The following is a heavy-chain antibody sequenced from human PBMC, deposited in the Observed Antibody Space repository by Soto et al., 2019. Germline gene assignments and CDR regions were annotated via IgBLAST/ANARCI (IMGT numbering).Heavy chain of an antibody. CDR3: ARDISGSYRFDY. Sequence: QVQLVQSGAEVKKPGASVKVSCKASGYTFTSYDINWVRQATGQGLEWMGWMNPNSGTTGYAQKFQGRVTMTRNTSTTTAYMELSSLRSEDTAVYYCARDISGSYRFDYWGQGTLVTVSS. CDR2: MNPNSGTT. J-gene: IGHJ4*02. CDR1: GYTFTSYD. V-gene: IGHV1-8*01. D-gene: IGHD1-26*01.